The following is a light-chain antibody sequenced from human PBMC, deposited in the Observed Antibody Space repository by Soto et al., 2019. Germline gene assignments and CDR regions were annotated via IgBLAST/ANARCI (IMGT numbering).Light chain of an antibody. V-gene: IGLV2-14*01. CDR1: ISDVGDYKY. CDR3: SSYTNKNTWV. Sequence: QSALTQPASVSASPGQSITISCTGTISDVGDYKYVSWYQQHPGKAPQLMIYEVTSRPSGVSNRFSGSTSGNTASLTISGLQDEDEAAYYCSSYTNKNTWVFGGGTQLIVL. CDR2: EVT. J-gene: IGLJ7*01.